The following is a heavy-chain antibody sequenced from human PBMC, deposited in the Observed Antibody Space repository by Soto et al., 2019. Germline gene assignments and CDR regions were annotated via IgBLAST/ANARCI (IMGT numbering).Heavy chain of an antibody. CDR2: INHSGST. CDR1: GGSFSGYY. Sequence: SETLSLTCAVYGGSFSGYYWSWIRQPPGKGLEWIGEINHSGSTNYNPSLKSRVTISVDTSKNQFSLKLSSVTAADTAVYYCARGFTSVVVVPAANGWFDPWGQGTLVTVSS. J-gene: IGHJ5*02. D-gene: IGHD2-2*01. CDR3: ARGFTSVVVVPAANGWFDP. V-gene: IGHV4-34*01.